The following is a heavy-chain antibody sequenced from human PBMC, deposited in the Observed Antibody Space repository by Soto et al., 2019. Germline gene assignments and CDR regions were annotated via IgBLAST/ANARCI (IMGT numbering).Heavy chain of an antibody. CDR3: ARDGSLIAAAGKPGY. Sequence: QVQLVQSGAEVKKPGASVKVSCKASGYTFTSYGISWVRQAPGQGLEWMGWISAYNGNTNYAQKLQGTVTMTTDTATSTADMELRSLRSDDTAVYYCARDGSLIAAAGKPGYWGQGTLVTVSS. CDR1: GYTFTSYG. J-gene: IGHJ4*02. CDR2: ISAYNGNT. D-gene: IGHD6-13*01. V-gene: IGHV1-18*01.